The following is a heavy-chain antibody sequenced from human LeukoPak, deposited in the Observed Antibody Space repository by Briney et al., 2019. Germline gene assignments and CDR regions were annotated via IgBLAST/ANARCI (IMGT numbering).Heavy chain of an antibody. CDR3: ARSLGQYTYGLLGY. V-gene: IGHV4-59*01. Sequence: SETLSLTCTVSGGSISSYYWSWIRQPPGKGLEWIGSIYYSGSTNYNPSLKSRVTISVDTSKNQFSLKLSSVTAADTAVYYCARSLGQYTYGLLGYWGQGTLVTVSS. CDR1: GGSISSYY. D-gene: IGHD5-18*01. J-gene: IGHJ4*02. CDR2: IYYSGST.